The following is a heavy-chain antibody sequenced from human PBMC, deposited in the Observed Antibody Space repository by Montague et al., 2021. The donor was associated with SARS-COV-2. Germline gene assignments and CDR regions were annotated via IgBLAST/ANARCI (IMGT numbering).Heavy chain of an antibody. Sequence: KEYAESVKSRITINPDASKNQFSLQLNSVTPEDTAVYYCARVIFDCSSPSCYTWGQGTLVT. D-gene: IGHD2-2*02. CDR3: ARVIFDCSSPSCYT. V-gene: IGHV6-1*01. J-gene: IGHJ4*02. CDR2: K.